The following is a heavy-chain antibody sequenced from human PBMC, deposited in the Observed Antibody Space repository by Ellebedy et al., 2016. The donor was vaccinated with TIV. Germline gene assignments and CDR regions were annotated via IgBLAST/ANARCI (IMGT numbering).Heavy chain of an antibody. J-gene: IGHJ3*02. V-gene: IGHV4-59*08. CDR2: LYYSGST. Sequence: MPSETLSLTCAVSGGSISSYYWCWVRQPPGKGLEWNGYLYYSGSTNYNPSLNSRVTISVDTSKNQFSLKLSSVTAADTAVYYCARSAGPKADAFDIWGQGTMVTVSS. CDR1: GGSISSYY. CDR3: ARSAGPKADAFDI.